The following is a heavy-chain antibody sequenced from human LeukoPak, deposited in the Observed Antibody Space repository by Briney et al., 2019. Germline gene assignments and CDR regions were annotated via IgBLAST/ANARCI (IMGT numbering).Heavy chain of an antibody. V-gene: IGHV4-4*02. CDR1: GGSISSSNW. CDR3: ARFFQYSGSNCHYLDS. Sequence: SETLSLTCVVSGGSISSSNWWSWVRQPPEKGLEWIGEIYHSGSTNYNPSLKSRVTISIDTSKNQFSLNLNSVTAADTAVYFCARFFQYSGSNCHYLDSWGQGTLVTVSS. J-gene: IGHJ4*02. CDR2: IYHSGST. D-gene: IGHD3-22*01.